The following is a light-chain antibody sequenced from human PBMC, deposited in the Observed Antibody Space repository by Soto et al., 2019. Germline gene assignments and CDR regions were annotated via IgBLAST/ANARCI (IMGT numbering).Light chain of an antibody. J-gene: IGKJ5*01. CDR2: GAS. V-gene: IGKV3-15*01. CDR1: KSVSSN. CDR3: QQYDNWPPIT. Sequence: EIVMTQSPATLAVSPGERATLSCRASKSVSSNLAWYQQKPDQAPRLLIHGASTRATGIPARFSGSGSGTEFTLTISSLQSEDFAVYYCQQYDNWPPITFGQGTRLEIK.